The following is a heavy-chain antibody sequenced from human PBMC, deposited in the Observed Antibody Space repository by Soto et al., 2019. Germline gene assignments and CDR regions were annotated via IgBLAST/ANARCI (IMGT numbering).Heavy chain of an antibody. J-gene: IGHJ6*02. D-gene: IGHD3-10*01. Sequence: PSETLSLTCAVYGGSFSGYYWSWIRQPPGKGLEWIGEINHSGSTNYNPSLKSRVTISVDTSKNQFSLKLSSVTAADTAVYYCARSGTLFGYYYGMDVWGQGITVTVSS. V-gene: IGHV4-34*01. CDR3: ARSGTLFGYYYGMDV. CDR1: GGSFSGYY. CDR2: INHSGST.